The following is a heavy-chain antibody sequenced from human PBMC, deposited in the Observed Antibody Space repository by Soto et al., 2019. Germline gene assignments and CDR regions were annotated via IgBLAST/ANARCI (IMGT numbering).Heavy chain of an antibody. CDR1: GLTLITYA. Sequence: WGSLGLACAASGLTLITYAMPGSRQTPGKGLEWVAVISGDGNTKYSADSVEGRFTISRDNSKNTLYLHMSSLSAEDTAVYYCARDPHVGEWEIQCFDYWGQGTLVTVSS. V-gene: IGHV3-30-3*01. D-gene: IGHD3-16*01. J-gene: IGHJ4*02. CDR2: ISGDGNTK. CDR3: ARDPHVGEWEIQCFDY.